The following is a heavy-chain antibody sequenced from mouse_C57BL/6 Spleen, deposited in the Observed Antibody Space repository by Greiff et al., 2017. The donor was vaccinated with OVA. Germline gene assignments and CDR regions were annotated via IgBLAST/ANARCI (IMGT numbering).Heavy chain of an antibody. D-gene: IGHD1-1*01. Sequence: VKLQQPGAELVKPGASVKMSCKASGYTFTSYWITWVKQRPGQGLEWIGDIYPGSGSTNYNEKFKSKATLTVDTSSSTAYMQLSSLTSEDSAVYYCARGVITTVVSNFDYWGQGTTLTVSS. CDR2: IYPGSGST. V-gene: IGHV1-55*01. CDR3: ARGVITTVVSNFDY. CDR1: GYTFTSYW. J-gene: IGHJ2*01.